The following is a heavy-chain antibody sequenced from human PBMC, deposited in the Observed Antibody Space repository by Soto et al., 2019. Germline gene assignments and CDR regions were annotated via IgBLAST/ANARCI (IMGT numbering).Heavy chain of an antibody. V-gene: IGHV3-33*01. CDR3: ARDKGDG. J-gene: IGHJ4*02. Sequence: GGSLRLSCSASGFTFSSNGMHWVRQAPGKGLEWVAVIWYDGSDKYYADSVKGRFTISRDNSKNTLYLQMNSLRAEDTAVYYCARDKGDGWGQGTLVTVYS. CDR1: GFTFSSNG. CDR2: IWYDGSDK. D-gene: IGHD2-21*02.